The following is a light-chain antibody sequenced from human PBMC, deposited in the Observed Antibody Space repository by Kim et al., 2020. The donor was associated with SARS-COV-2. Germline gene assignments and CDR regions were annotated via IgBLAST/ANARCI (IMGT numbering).Light chain of an antibody. CDR3: QQNYDTPLT. CDR1: QSISNY. J-gene: IGKJ4*01. V-gene: IGKV1-39*01. CDR2: AAS. Sequence: DIQMTQSLSSLYASVGDRVTITCRASQSISNYLNWYQQKPGKAPKLLISAASSLQSGVPSRFSGSGSGTDFTLTISSLQPEDFATYHCQQNYDTPLTVGGGTKVDIK.